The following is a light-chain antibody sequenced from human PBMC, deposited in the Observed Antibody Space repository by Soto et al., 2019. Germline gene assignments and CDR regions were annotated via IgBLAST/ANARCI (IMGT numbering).Light chain of an antibody. V-gene: IGLV1-40*01. CDR1: SSNIGAGFD. CDR3: QCKDSSLSDGV. CDR2: DNS. J-gene: IGLJ2*01. Sequence: CALRQPPSVTGDPGEMVTISCNGTSSNIGAGFDVHWYQQFPGTAPKLLIYDNSNRPSGVPDRFSGFKSDTSASLVITGLQAEDEADYYCQCKDSSLSDGVFGGGTKVTVL.